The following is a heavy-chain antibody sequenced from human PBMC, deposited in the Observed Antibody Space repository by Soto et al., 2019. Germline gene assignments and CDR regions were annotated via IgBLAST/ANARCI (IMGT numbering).Heavy chain of an antibody. J-gene: IGHJ4*02. D-gene: IGHD6-19*01. Sequence: GASVKVSCKASGGSFSTLGINWVRQAPGQGLEWMGGTIPLFGKARYAETSQGRVTITADTSTGTAYMEVSSLRSDDTAVFYCATAHNSGWYFFDYCGPGTLVTVSS. CDR3: ATAHNSGWYFFDY. CDR1: GGSFSTLG. V-gene: IGHV1-69*06. CDR2: TIPLFGKA.